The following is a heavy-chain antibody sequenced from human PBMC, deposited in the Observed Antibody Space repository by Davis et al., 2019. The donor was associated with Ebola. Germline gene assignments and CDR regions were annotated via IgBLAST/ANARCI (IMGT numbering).Heavy chain of an antibody. CDR1: GFTFSDYW. J-gene: IGHJ6*02. D-gene: IGHD3-16*01. Sequence: GESLKISCAASGFTFSDYWMTWVRQAPGKGLEWVANIKQDGTEKYYVDSVKGRFTISRDNAKRSLYLQMNSLRVEDTAVYYCARDNLGEVRFYYYYYGVDVWGQGTTVTVSS. CDR3: ARDNLGEVRFYYYYYGVDV. V-gene: IGHV3-7*01. CDR2: IKQDGTEK.